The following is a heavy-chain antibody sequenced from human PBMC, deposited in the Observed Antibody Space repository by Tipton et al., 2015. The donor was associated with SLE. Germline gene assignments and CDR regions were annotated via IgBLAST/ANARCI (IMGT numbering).Heavy chain of an antibody. Sequence: TLSLTCTVSGGSISSGDYYWSWIRQPPGKGLEWIGEINHSGSTNYNPSLKSRVTISVDTSKNQFSLKLSSVTAADTAVYYCARAWGTGDRYYGMDVWGQGTTVTVSS. CDR3: ARAWGTGDRYYGMDV. CDR1: GGSISSGDYY. D-gene: IGHD7-27*01. J-gene: IGHJ6*02. CDR2: INHSGST. V-gene: IGHV4-30-4*01.